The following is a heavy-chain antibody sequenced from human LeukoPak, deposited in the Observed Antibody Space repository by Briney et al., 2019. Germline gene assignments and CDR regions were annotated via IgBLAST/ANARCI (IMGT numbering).Heavy chain of an antibody. CDR3: ARDGYCSCTSCYAGYYYYGMDV. CDR1: GGTFSSYA. D-gene: IGHD2-2*03. J-gene: IGHJ6*02. V-gene: IGHV1-69*10. CDR2: LIPILGIA. Sequence: WASVTVSCKASGGTFSSYAISWVRQAPGQGLEWMGRLIPILGIANYAQKFQGRVTITADKSTSTAYMELSSLRSEDTAVYYCARDGYCSCTSCYAGYYYYGMDVWGQGTTVTVSS.